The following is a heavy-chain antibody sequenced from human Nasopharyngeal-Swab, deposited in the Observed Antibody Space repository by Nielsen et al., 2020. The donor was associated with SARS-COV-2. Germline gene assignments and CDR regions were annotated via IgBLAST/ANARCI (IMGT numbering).Heavy chain of an antibody. V-gene: IGHV4-59*08. CDR1: GGSISSYY. J-gene: IGHJ4*02. CDR2: IYYSGST. D-gene: IGHD3-3*01. CDR3: ARHVSTTIFGVVIISYFDY. Sequence: SETLSLTSTVSGGSISSYYWSWIRQPPGKGLEWIGYIYYSGSTNYNPSLKSRVTISVETSKNQFSLKLSSVTAADTAVYYCARHVSTTIFGVVIISYFDYWGQGTLVTVSS.